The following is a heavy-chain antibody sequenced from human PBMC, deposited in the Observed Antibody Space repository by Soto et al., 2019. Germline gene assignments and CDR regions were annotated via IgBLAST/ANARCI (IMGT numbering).Heavy chain of an antibody. J-gene: IGHJ5*02. CDR2: ISSSSSYI. Sequence: GGSLRLSCAASGFTFSSYSMNWVRQAPGKGLEWVSSISSSSSYIYYADSVKGRFTISRDNAKNSLYLQMNSLRAEDTAVYYCARGNTYVNNWFDPWGQGTLVTVSS. CDR3: ARGNTYVNNWFDP. CDR1: GFTFSSYS. V-gene: IGHV3-21*01. D-gene: IGHD2-2*02.